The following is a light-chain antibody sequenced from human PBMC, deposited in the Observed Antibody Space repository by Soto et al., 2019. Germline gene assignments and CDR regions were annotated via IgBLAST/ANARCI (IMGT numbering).Light chain of an antibody. CDR3: SSYTSSRTHYV. Sequence: QSALTQPASVSGSPGQSITISCTGTSSDVGGYNYVSWYQQHPGKAPKLMIYEVSNRPSGVSNRFSGSKSGNTASLTISGLQAEDEADYYCSSYTSSRTHYVFGTGTKGTVL. J-gene: IGLJ1*01. CDR1: SSDVGGYNY. CDR2: EVS. V-gene: IGLV2-14*01.